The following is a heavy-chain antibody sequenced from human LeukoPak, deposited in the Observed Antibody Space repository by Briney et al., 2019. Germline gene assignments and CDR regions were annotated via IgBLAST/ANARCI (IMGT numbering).Heavy chain of an antibody. J-gene: IGHJ4*02. CDR2: INHSGST. CDR1: GGSFSGYY. D-gene: IGHD6-19*01. CDR3: ARGAGSGWYQPGFDY. Sequence: SETLSLTCAVYGGSFSGYYWSWIRQPPGKGLEWIGEINHSGSTNYNPSLKSRVTISVDTSKNQFSLKLSSVTAADTAVYYCARGAGSGWYQPGFDYWGQGTLVTVSS. V-gene: IGHV4-34*01.